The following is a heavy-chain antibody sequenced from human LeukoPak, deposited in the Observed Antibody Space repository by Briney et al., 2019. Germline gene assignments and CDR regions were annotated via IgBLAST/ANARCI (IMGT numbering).Heavy chain of an antibody. J-gene: IGHJ4*02. Sequence: AASVKVSCKASGYAFTSYHIHWMRQAPGQGLGWMGIIIPSSGSTTYAQKFQGRVTMTRDTSTSTVYMELSSLTSDDTAVYFCARSDYNDYRGLGFWGQGTLVTVSS. CDR1: GYAFTSYH. D-gene: IGHD4-11*01. V-gene: IGHV1-46*01. CDR2: IIPSSGST. CDR3: ARSDYNDYRGLGF.